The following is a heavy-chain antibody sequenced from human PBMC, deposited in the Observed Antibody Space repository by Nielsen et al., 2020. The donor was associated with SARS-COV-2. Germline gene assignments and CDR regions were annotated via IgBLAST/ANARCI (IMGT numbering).Heavy chain of an antibody. V-gene: IGHV3-30*18. CDR2: ITYDGSNK. CDR3: AKDRKYYYGSGPPFPGMDV. J-gene: IGHJ6*02. Sequence: VRQAPGKGLEWVAVITYDGSNKYYADSAKGRFTISRDNSKNTLYLQMNSLRAEDTAVYYCAKDRKYYYGSGPPFPGMDVWGQGTTVTVSS. D-gene: IGHD3-10*01.